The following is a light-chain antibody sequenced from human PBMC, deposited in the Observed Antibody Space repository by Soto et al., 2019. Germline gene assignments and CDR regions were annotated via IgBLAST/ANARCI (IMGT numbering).Light chain of an antibody. CDR3: QQANSFPRT. J-gene: IGKJ1*01. CDR1: QGIGSW. V-gene: IGKV1-12*01. CDR2: SAS. Sequence: DIQMTQSPSSVSASVGDRVTITCRASQGIGSWVAWYQQKPGKAPKLLIYSASSLQSGVPSRFSGSGAGTDFTLTISSMQPEYFATYYCQQANSFPRTFGQGTKVEIK.